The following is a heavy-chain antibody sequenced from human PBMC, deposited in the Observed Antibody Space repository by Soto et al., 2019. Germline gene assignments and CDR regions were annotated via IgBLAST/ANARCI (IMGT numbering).Heavy chain of an antibody. Sequence: SETLSLTCTVSGGSISSYYWSWIRQPPGKGLEWIGYIYYSGSTNYNPSLKSRVTISVDTSKNQFSLKLSSVTAADTAVYYCARDGGRSGSYFDYWGQGTLVTVS. CDR3: ARDGGRSGSYFDY. D-gene: IGHD3-3*01. CDR2: IYYSGST. J-gene: IGHJ4*02. V-gene: IGHV4-59*01. CDR1: GGSISSYY.